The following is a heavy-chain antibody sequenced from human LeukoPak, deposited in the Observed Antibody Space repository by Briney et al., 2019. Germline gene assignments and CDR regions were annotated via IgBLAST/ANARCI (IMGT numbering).Heavy chain of an antibody. CDR2: MNSYNGNR. CDR1: GFIFTSYG. CDR3: ARADDYVGKIGWGVGGAAQYYYGMDV. J-gene: IGHJ6*02. Sequence: GASVKVSCKTSGFIFTSYGIGWVRQAPGQGLEWLGWMNSYNGNRNYAPKLQGRVTLTTDRSTSTAYMELRSLRSDDTAVYYCARADDYVGKIGWGVGGAAQYYYGMDVWGQGTTVIVSS. D-gene: IGHD4-23*01. V-gene: IGHV1-18*01.